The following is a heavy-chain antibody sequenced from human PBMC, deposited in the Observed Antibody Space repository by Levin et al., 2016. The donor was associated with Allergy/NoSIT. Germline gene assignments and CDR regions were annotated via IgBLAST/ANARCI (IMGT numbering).Heavy chain of an antibody. J-gene: IGHJ4*02. CDR2: IKEDGSEK. V-gene: IGHV3-7*05. D-gene: IGHD2-8*01. CDR3: AKGVRTNDH. Sequence: GESLKISCAASGFTFSGYWMTWVRQAPGKGLEWVANIKEDGSEKYYVDSVNGRFTISRDNPKNTLYLQMNSLRVEDTAVYYCAKGVRTNDHWGQGTLVTVSS. CDR1: GFTFSGYW.